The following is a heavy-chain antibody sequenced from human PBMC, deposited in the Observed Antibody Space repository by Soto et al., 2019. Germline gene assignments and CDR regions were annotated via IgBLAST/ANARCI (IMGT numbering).Heavy chain of an antibody. D-gene: IGHD6-13*01. Sequence: GGSLRLSCAASGFTFSSYGMHWVRQAPGKGLEWVAVIWYDGSNKYYADSVKGRFTISRDNSKNTLYLQMNSLRAEDTAVYYCARSPQLAAGTGWFDPWGQGTLVTVSS. CDR1: GFTFSSYG. V-gene: IGHV3-33*01. CDR2: IWYDGSNK. CDR3: ARSPQLAAGTGWFDP. J-gene: IGHJ5*02.